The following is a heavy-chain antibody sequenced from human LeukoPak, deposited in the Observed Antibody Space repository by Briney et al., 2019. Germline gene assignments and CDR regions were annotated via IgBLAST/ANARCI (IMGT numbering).Heavy chain of an antibody. CDR1: GGSISIYY. Sequence: SETLSLTCSVSGGSISIYYWTWIRQIPGKGLEWIGYIYYTGTTNYNPLFESRATISVDTSKNQFSLKLRSVTAADTAVYYCARESLRQQWLVRREEYYYMDVWGKGTTVTISS. J-gene: IGHJ6*03. CDR3: ARESLRQQWLVRREEYYYMDV. CDR2: IYYTGTT. D-gene: IGHD6-19*01. V-gene: IGHV4-59*01.